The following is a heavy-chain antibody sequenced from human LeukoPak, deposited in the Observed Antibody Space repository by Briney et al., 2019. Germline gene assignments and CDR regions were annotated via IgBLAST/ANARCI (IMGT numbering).Heavy chain of an antibody. J-gene: IGHJ3*02. CDR1: GFTFNNYA. CDR2: ISGSGGST. D-gene: IGHD4-17*01. Sequence: GGSLRLSCVAPGFTFNNYAMTWVRQAPGKGLEWVSAISGSGGSTYYADSVKGRFTISRDNSKNTLYLQMNSLRAEDTAVYYCAKLAVTPTDAFDIWGQGTMVTVSS. CDR3: AKLAVTPTDAFDI. V-gene: IGHV3-23*01.